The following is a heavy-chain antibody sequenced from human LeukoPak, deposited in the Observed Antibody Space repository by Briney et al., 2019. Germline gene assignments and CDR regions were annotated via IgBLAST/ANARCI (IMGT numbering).Heavy chain of an antibody. D-gene: IGHD3-3*02. CDR1: GPIFIGYG. CDR2: IRPDGHNK. V-gene: IGHV3-30*02. J-gene: IGHJ6*04. CDR3: AKEGAASWDVDV. Sequence: GGSLRLSCAASGPIFIGYGMHWVRQAPGKGPEWVAFIRPDGHNKYYADSVKGRFMISRDNSKNTVDLQMNSLRGDDTAMYYCAKEGAASWDVDVWGKGTTVTVSS.